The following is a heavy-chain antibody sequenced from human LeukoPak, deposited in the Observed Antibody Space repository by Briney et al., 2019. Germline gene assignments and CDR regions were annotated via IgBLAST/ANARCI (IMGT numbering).Heavy chain of an antibody. CDR1: GFTFSSYS. J-gene: IGHJ4*02. V-gene: IGHV3-21*01. CDR2: ISSSSSYI. D-gene: IGHD3-10*01. CDR3: ARVIISLWFGELPLDY. Sequence: GGSLRLSCAASGFTFSSYSMNWVRQAPGKGLEWVSSISSSSSYIYYADSVKGRFTISRDNAKNSLYLQMNSLRAEDTAVYYCARVIISLWFGELPLDYWGQGTLVTVSS.